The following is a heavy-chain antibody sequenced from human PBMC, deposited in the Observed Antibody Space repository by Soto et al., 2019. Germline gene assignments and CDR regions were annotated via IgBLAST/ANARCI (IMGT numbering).Heavy chain of an antibody. D-gene: IGHD3-3*01. CDR1: GGSISSYY. V-gene: IGHV4-59*01. J-gene: IGHJ6*03. CDR3: ARVGDFWSGYSYYYHYYMDV. Sequence: LETLSLTCTVSGGSISSYYWSWIWQPPGKGLEWIGYIYYSGSTNYNPSLKSRVTISVDTSKNQFSLKLSSVTAADTAVYYCARVGDFWSGYSYYYHYYMDVWGKGTTVTVSS. CDR2: IYYSGST.